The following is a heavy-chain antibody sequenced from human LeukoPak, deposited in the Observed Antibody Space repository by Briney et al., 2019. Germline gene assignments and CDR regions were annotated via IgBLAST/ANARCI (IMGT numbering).Heavy chain of an antibody. D-gene: IGHD1-26*01. CDR1: GFTFSNAW. Sequence: GGSLRLSCAASGFTFSNAWMSWVRQAPGKGLEWVANIKQDGSEKYYVDSVKGRFTISRDNAKNSLYLQMNSLRAEDTAVYYCARDSTGMGAPQNDAFDIWGQGTMVTVSS. CDR3: ARDSTGMGAPQNDAFDI. CDR2: IKQDGSEK. J-gene: IGHJ3*02. V-gene: IGHV3-7*01.